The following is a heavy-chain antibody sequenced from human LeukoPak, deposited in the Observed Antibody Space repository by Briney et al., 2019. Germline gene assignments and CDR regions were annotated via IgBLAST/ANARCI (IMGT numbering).Heavy chain of an antibody. Sequence: GGSLRLSCAASGLTLSDYAMSWFRQAPGKALEWVSGITSGFTQHYPDSVKGRFTISRDNSNNTFHLQLNSLRAEDTAVYYCAKDYSESRVADVFFEYWGQGTLVTVSS. CDR1: GLTLSDYA. V-gene: IGHV3-23*01. CDR2: ITSGFTQ. D-gene: IGHD2-15*01. J-gene: IGHJ4*02. CDR3: AKDYSESRVADVFFEY.